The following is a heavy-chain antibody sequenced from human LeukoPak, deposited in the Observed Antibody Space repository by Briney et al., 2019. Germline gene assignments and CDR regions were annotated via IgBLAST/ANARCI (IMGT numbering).Heavy chain of an antibody. CDR3: ARDGNIAMARGAFDI. J-gene: IGHJ3*02. V-gene: IGHV3-30*04. D-gene: IGHD5-18*01. CDR2: ISYDGSNK. Sequence: PGGSLRLSCAATGFTFSSYAMHWVRQAPGKGLEWVAVISYDGSNKYYADSVKGRFTISRDNSKNTLYLQMNSLRAEDTAVYHCARDGNIAMARGAFDIWGRGTVVTVSS. CDR1: GFTFSSYA.